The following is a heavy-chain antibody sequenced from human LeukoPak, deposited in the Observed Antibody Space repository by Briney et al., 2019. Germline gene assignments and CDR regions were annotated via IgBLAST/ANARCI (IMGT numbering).Heavy chain of an antibody. CDR3: ARDDAPVAHRAMDV. Sequence: PSETLSLTCAVYGGSFSGYYWSWIRQPPGKGLEWIGEINHSGSTNYNPFLKSRVTISVDTSKNQFSLKLSSVTAADTAVYYCARDDAPVAHRAMDVWGKGTTVTVSS. CDR2: INHSGST. V-gene: IGHV4-34*01. CDR1: GGSFSGYY. J-gene: IGHJ6*03.